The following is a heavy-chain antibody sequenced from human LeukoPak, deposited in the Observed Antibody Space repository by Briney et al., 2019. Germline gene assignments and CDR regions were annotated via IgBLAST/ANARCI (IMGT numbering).Heavy chain of an antibody. D-gene: IGHD4-17*01. CDR3: ARDTVTDSIADS. Sequence: PGGSRELSGEAPGFPFGSYWMTGSGRAPGKGRGWVANIKQDGSEKYYVDSVKGRFTISRDNAKNSLYLQMNSLRADDTAVYYCARDTVTDSIADSWGQGTLVTVSS. V-gene: IGHV3-7*03. CDR2: IKQDGSEK. CDR1: GFPFGSYW. J-gene: IGHJ4*02.